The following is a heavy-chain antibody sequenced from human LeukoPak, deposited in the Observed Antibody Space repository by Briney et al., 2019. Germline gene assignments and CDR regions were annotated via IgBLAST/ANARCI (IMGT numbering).Heavy chain of an antibody. D-gene: IGHD3-9*01. CDR1: GGSFSGYY. Sequence: SETLSLTCAVYGGSFSGYYWSWIRQPPGKGLEWIGEINHSGSTNYNPSLKSRVTISVDTSKTQFSLKLSSVTAADTAVYYCARVPYDILTGSTYYYGMDVWGQGTTVTVSS. CDR2: INHSGST. J-gene: IGHJ6*02. V-gene: IGHV4-34*01. CDR3: ARVPYDILTGSTYYYGMDV.